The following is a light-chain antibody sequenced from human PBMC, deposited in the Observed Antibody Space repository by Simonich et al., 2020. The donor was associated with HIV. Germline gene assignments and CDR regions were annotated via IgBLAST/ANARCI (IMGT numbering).Light chain of an antibody. Sequence: DIVMTQSPDSLAVSLGERATINCKSSQSVLYSSTNKNYLAWYQQKPGQPPNLLISLSSTRESGVPDRFSGSGSGTDFTLTISSLQAEDVAVYFCQQYYSTPPTFGQGTKVEIK. CDR1: QSVLYSSTNKNY. V-gene: IGKV4-1*01. CDR3: QQYYSTPPT. J-gene: IGKJ1*01. CDR2: LSS.